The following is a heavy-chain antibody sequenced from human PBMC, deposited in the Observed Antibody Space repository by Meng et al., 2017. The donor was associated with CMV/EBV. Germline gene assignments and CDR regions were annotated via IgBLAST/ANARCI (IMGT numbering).Heavy chain of an antibody. D-gene: IGHD6-13*01. CDR2: MNPNSGNT. CDR1: GYTLTSYD. J-gene: IGHJ5*02. Sequence: GYTLTSYDINWVRQATGQGLEWMGWMNPNSGNTGYAQKFQGRVTMTRNTSISTAYMELSSLRSEDTTVYYCARGPYSSSWYGYWFDPWGQGTLVTVSS. V-gene: IGHV1-8*01. CDR3: ARGPYSSSWYGYWFDP.